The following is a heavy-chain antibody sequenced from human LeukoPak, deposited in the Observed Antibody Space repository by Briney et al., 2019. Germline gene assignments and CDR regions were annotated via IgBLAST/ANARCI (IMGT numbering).Heavy chain of an antibody. CDR2: NSWNSGSI. Sequence: GRSLRHSRAPSGFPLDAFVMHCVREAPGEGGEWGSGNSWNSGSIGYADSVKGRFNISRDNAKISLYLQMNSHRAEDTGLYYCGKDIATGNRLYYFDYWGQGTLVTVSS. CDR1: GFPLDAFV. D-gene: IGHD1-14*01. J-gene: IGHJ4*02. V-gene: IGHV3-9*01. CDR3: GKDIATGNRLYYFDY.